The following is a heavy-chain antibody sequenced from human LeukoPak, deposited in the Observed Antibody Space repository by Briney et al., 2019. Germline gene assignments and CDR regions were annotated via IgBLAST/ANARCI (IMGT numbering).Heavy chain of an antibody. D-gene: IGHD3-10*01. V-gene: IGHV4-4*07. Sequence: PSETLSLTCTVSGGSISSYYWSWIRQPAGKGLEWIGRIYTSGSTNYNPSLKSRVTMSVDTSKNQFSLKLSSVTAADTAVYYCARVYREFGELSEYFDYWGQGTLVTVSS. CDR2: IYTSGST. CDR1: GGSISSYY. CDR3: ARVYREFGELSEYFDY. J-gene: IGHJ4*02.